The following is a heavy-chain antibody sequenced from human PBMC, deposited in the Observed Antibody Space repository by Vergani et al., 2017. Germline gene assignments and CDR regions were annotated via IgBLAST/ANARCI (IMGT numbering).Heavy chain of an antibody. Sequence: QVQLQQWGGGLLKPSETLSLTCVVNGGSFTSYHWTWIRQSPGEGLEWVGDIDHTGRPDYNPSLKRRLTMSVDKSRNQFSLTLNSVTATDTAIYFCARVNTETNGHLYYYYYMDVLGQGTAVTVS. CDR2: IDHTGRP. CDR1: GGSFTSYH. V-gene: IGHV4-34*01. D-gene: IGHD4-11*01. J-gene: IGHJ6*03. CDR3: ARVNTETNGHLYYYYYMDV.